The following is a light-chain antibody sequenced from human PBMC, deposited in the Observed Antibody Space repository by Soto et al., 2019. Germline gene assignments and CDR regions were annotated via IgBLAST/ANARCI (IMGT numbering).Light chain of an antibody. CDR2: GAS. CDR1: QSVISDY. Sequence: TVLTQSPGTLSLSPGETATLSCRASQSVISDYLAWYQQKPDQAPRLVIYGASGRAAGIPDRFNGSGSGTDFTLTISRLEPEDFAMYYCQQYGSSVFTFGQGTKLEIK. CDR3: QQYGSSVFT. V-gene: IGKV3-20*01. J-gene: IGKJ2*01.